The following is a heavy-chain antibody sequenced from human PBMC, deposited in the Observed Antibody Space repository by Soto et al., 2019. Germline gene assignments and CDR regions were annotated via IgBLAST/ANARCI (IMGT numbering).Heavy chain of an antibody. Sequence: PGGSLRLSCAAPRFTFTTHWVQWVPQAPGKGLVWVSRINSDGSTTNYADSVKGRFTISRDNAKNTLYLQMNSLRAEDAAVYYCAKDLVGSNADYYDYWGQGTLVTVSS. CDR3: AKDLVGSNADYYDY. CDR1: RFTFTTHW. CDR2: INSDGSTT. J-gene: IGHJ4*02. V-gene: IGHV3-74*01. D-gene: IGHD2-15*01.